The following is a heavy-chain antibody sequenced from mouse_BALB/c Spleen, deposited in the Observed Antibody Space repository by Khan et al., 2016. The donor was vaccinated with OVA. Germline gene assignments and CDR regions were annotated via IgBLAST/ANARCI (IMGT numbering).Heavy chain of an antibody. CDR1: GYTFTDYY. Sequence: VQLQESGAELARPGASVKLSCKASGYTFTDYYINWMRQRTGQGLEWIGEIYPGSDNTYYNEKFKGMATLTADKSSSTAYMQLSSLTSEDSAVYFCAREWAAWFPYWGQGTLVTVSA. CDR3: AREWAAWFPY. CDR2: IYPGSDNT. V-gene: IGHV1-77*01. J-gene: IGHJ3*01.